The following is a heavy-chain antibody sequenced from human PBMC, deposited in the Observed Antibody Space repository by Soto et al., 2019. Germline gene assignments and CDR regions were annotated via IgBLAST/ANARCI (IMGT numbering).Heavy chain of an antibody. CDR3: AKDYGYADAFDI. CDR1: GFTFSSYG. D-gene: IGHD5-12*01. CDR2: ISYDGSNK. Sequence: QVQLVESGGGVVQPGRSLRLSCAASGFTFSSYGMHWVRQAPGKGLEWVAVISYDGSNKYYADSVKGRFTISRDNSKNTLYLQMNSLRAEDTAVYYCAKDYGYADAFDIWGQGTMVTVSS. V-gene: IGHV3-30*18. J-gene: IGHJ3*02.